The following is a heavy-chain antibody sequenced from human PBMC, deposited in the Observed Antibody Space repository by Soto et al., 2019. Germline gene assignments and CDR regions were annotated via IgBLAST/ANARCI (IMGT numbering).Heavy chain of an antibody. CDR2: INPNSGGT. CDR1: GYPFTGYY. Sequence: ASVKVSCKASGYPFTGYYMHWVRQAPGQGLEWMGWINPNSGGTNYAQKFQCRVTMTRDTSISTAYMELSRLRSDNTAGYYCARDRLELAPYYDYYYGMDVWGQGTTVTVSS. CDR3: ARDRLELAPYYDYYYGMDV. J-gene: IGHJ6*02. V-gene: IGHV1-2*02. D-gene: IGHD1-7*01.